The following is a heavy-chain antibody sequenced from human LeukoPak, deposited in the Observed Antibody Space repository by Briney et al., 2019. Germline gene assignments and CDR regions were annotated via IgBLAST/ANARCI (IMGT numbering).Heavy chain of an antibody. J-gene: IGHJ3*02. CDR2: IGIGGDT. D-gene: IGHD6-19*01. Sequence: GGSLRLSCAASGFTFSKYDMYWVRQVTGKGLECVSAIGIGGDTKYTDSVKGRFTISRENGKDSLYLHMNSLRAEDTAVYYCVGGGIAVAGLDAFDIWGQGTVVTVFS. CDR3: VGGGIAVAGLDAFDI. CDR1: GFTFSKYD. V-gene: IGHV3-13*01.